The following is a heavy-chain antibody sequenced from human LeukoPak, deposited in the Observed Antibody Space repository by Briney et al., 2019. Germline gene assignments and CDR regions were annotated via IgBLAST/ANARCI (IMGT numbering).Heavy chain of an antibody. V-gene: IGHV3-30*02. CDR1: GFTFSSYG. Sequence: GGSLRLSCAASGFTFSSYGMHWVRQAPGKGLEWVAFIRYDGSNKYYPDSVKGRFTISRDNSKNTLYLQMNSLRAEDTAVYYCAKGRGDYVWGSYRPNWFDPWGQGTLVTVSS. D-gene: IGHD3-16*02. J-gene: IGHJ5*02. CDR2: IRYDGSNK. CDR3: AKGRGDYVWGSYRPNWFDP.